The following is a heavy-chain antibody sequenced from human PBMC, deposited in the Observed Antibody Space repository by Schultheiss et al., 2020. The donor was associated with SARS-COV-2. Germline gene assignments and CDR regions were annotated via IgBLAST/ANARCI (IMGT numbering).Heavy chain of an antibody. CDR2: IYHSGST. J-gene: IGHJ4*02. CDR3: ARGGYCSGGSCYSVFDY. Sequence: SETLSLTCTVSGGSISSTSYYWGWIRQPPGKGLEWIGSIYHSGSTNYNPSLKSRVTISVDTSKNQFSLKLSSVTAADTAVYYCARGGYCSGGSCYSVFDYWGQGTLVTVSS. D-gene: IGHD2-15*01. V-gene: IGHV4-39*01. CDR1: GGSISSTSYY.